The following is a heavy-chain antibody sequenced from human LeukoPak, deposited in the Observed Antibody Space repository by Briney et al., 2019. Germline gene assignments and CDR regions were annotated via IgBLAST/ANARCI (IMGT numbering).Heavy chain of an antibody. J-gene: IGHJ3*02. CDR3: ARYQAYDGFDI. V-gene: IGHV4-4*09. CDR2: IYPSGST. CDR1: GGYMHDYY. Sequence: PSETLSLTCDVSGGYMHDYYWSWLRQPPGKGLEYIGYIYPSGSTNYYSPSLESRVTISGDMSKNQSSLKLSSVTAADTAVYYCARYQAYDGFDIWGQGTMVTVSS.